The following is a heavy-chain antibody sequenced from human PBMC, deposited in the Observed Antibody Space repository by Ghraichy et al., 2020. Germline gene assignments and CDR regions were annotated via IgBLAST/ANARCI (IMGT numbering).Heavy chain of an antibody. J-gene: IGHJ5*02. Sequence: ASVKVSCKASGYTFTSYDINWVRQATGQGLEWMGWMNPNSGNTGYAQKFQGRVTITRNTSISTAYMELSSLRSEDTAVYYCARAPDYYDSSGYYYTWFDPWGQGTLVTVSS. D-gene: IGHD3-22*01. CDR2: MNPNSGNT. V-gene: IGHV1-8*03. CDR1: GYTFTSYD. CDR3: ARAPDYYDSSGYYYTWFDP.